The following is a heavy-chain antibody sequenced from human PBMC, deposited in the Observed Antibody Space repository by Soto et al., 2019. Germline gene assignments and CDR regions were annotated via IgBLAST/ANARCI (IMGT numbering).Heavy chain of an antibody. V-gene: IGHV4-30-2*01. CDR3: ARVPDV. J-gene: IGHJ6*02. Sequence: QLQLQESGSGLVKPSQTLSLTCAVSGGSMSSGGYSWSWIRQPPGKGLEWIGYIYHNGSPYYNPSLXSXXTTSVDRSKNQFSLKLSSVTAADTAVYYCARVPDVWGQGTTVTVSS. CDR2: IYHNGSP. CDR1: GGSMSSGGYS.